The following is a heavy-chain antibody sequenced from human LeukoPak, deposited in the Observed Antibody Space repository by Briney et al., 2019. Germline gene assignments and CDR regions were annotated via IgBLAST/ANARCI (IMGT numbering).Heavy chain of an antibody. CDR2: ISAYNGNT. CDR3: ARDGGGFGELPFDY. CDR1: GYTFTIYG. V-gene: IGHV1-18*01. D-gene: IGHD3-10*01. Sequence: ASVNVSCKASGYTFTIYGISWVRQAPGQGLEWMGWISAYNGNTNYAQKLQGRVTMPTDTSTSTAYMELRSLRSDDTAVYYRARDGGGFGELPFDYWGQGTLVTVSS. J-gene: IGHJ4*02.